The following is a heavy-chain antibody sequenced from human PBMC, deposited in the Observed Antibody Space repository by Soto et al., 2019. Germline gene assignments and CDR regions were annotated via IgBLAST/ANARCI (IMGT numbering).Heavy chain of an antibody. J-gene: IGHJ4*02. Sequence: SVKVSCKASGGTFSSYAISWVRQAPGQGLEWMGGIIPIFGTANYAQKFQGRVTITADESTSTAYMELSSLRSEDTAVYYCARVDPYYDFWSGYYSPYYFDYWGQGTLVTVSS. CDR3: ARVDPYYDFWSGYYSPYYFDY. CDR2: IIPIFGTA. V-gene: IGHV1-69*13. D-gene: IGHD3-3*01. CDR1: GGTFSSYA.